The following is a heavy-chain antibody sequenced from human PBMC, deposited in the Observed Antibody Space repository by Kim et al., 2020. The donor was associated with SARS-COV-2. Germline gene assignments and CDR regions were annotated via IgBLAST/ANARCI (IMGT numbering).Heavy chain of an antibody. V-gene: IGHV4-31*03. Sequence: SETLSLTCTVSGGSISSGGYYWSWIRQHPGKGLEWIGYIYYSGSTYYNPSLKSRVTISVDTSKNQFSLKLSSVTAADTAVYYCARGLGDSSGWTGWFDPWGQGTLVTVSS. CDR2: IYYSGST. J-gene: IGHJ5*02. CDR3: ARGLGDSSGWTGWFDP. CDR1: GGSISSGGYY. D-gene: IGHD6-19*01.